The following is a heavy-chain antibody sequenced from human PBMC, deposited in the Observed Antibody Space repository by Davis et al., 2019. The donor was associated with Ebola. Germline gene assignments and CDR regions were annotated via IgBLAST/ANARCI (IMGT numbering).Heavy chain of an antibody. D-gene: IGHD3-10*01. V-gene: IGHV3-74*01. CDR3: ASSGSYYRFSYYYGMDV. Sequence: GESLKISCAASGFTFSSYWMHWVRQAPGKGLVWVSRINSDGSSTSYADSVKGRFTISRDNAKNTLYLQMNSLRAEDTAVYYCASSGSYYRFSYYYGMDVWGQGTTVTVSS. CDR1: GFTFSSYW. CDR2: INSDGSST. J-gene: IGHJ6*02.